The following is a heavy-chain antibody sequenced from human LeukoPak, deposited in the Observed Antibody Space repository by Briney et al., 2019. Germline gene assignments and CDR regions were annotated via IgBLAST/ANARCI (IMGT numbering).Heavy chain of an antibody. CDR3: ARQGFEWSHFDY. V-gene: IGHV3-23*01. J-gene: IGHJ4*02. CDR2: ISGCGGST. Sequence: GGSLRLSCAASGFTFSSYAMSWVRQAPGKGLELVSAISGCGGSTYYADSVKGRFTITRDNSKNTLYLQMNSPRAEDTAVYYCARQGFEWSHFDYWGQGTLVTVSS. CDR1: GFTFSSYA. D-gene: IGHD3-3*01.